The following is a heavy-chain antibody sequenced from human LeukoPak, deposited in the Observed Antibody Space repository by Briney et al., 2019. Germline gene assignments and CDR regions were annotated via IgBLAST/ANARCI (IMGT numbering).Heavy chain of an antibody. CDR1: GFTVSSNY. V-gene: IGHV3-53*01. CDR3: AKLFTIFGVAPDY. J-gene: IGHJ4*02. Sequence: GGSLRLSCAASGFTVSSNYMSWVRQAPGKGLEWVSVIYSGGSTYYADSVKGRFTISRDNSKNTLYLQMNSLRAEDTAVYYCAKLFTIFGVAPDYWGQGTLVTVSS. CDR2: IYSGGST. D-gene: IGHD3-3*01.